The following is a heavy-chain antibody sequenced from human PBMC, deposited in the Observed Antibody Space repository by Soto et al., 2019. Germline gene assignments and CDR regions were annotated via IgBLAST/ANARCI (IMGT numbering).Heavy chain of an antibody. V-gene: IGHV3-23*01. J-gene: IGHJ6*04. CDR3: VRQAKLTIVPSNVGYYYGLDV. Sequence: GGSLRLSCAASGFMFSSYDMNWVRQAPGKGLEWVSVIGVSGGGTYYADSVKGRFAISRDNSNNRLYLQMSGLRAEDSAVYYCVRQAKLTIVPSNVGYYYGLDVWGKGTTVTVSS. CDR1: GFMFSSYD. D-gene: IGHD4-4*01. CDR2: IGVSGGGT.